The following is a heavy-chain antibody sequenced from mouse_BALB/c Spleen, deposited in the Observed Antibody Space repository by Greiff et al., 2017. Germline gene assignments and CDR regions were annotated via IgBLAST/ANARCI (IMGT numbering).Heavy chain of an antibody. J-gene: IGHJ4*01. CDR2: IDPETGGT. V-gene: IGHV1-15*01. CDR1: GYTFTDYE. Sequence: QVQLQQSGAELVRPGASVTLSCKASGYTFTDYEMHWVKQTPVHGLEWIGAIDPETGGTAYNQKFKGKATLTADKSSSTAYMELRSLTSEDSAVYYCTRKVREGVMEDWGEGAPDT. D-gene: IGHD2-14*01. CDR3: TRKVREGVMED.